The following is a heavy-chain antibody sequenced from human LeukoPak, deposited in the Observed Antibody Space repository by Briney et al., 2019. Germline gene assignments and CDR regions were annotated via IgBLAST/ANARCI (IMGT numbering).Heavy chain of an antibody. CDR2: IIPILGIA. V-gene: IGHV1-69*04. J-gene: IGHJ4*02. CDR3: ARDGYYDSSGTFDY. CDR1: GGTFSSYA. Sequence: ASVKVSCKASGGTFSSYAIRWVRQAPGQGLEWMGRIIPILGIANYAQKFQGRVTITADKSTSTAYMELSSLRSEDTAVYYCARDGYYDSSGTFDYWGQGTLVTVSS. D-gene: IGHD3-22*01.